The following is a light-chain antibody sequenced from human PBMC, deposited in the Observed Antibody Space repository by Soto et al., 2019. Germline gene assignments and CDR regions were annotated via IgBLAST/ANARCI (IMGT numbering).Light chain of an antibody. V-gene: IGKV1-5*03. CDR1: QSISTW. J-gene: IGKJ1*01. CDR3: QQYYSTPWT. Sequence: DIQMTQSPSSLSAAMGDRVAITCRASQSISTWLAWYQQKSGKAPKLLIYKASTLESGVPSRFSGSGSGTDFTLTISSLQAEDVAVYYCQQYYSTPWTFSQGTKVDIK. CDR2: KAS.